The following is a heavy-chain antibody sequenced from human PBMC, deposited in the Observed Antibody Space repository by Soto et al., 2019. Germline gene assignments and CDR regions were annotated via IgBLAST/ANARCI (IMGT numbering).Heavy chain of an antibody. CDR1: GYSFTSYW. Sequence: GESLKISCRGSGYSFTSYWIGWVRQMPGKGLEWMGIIYPGDSDTRYSPSFQGQVTISADKSISTACLQWSSLKASDTAMYYCARLGWVSGWYYDSYYYGMDVWGQGTTVTVSS. D-gene: IGHD6-19*01. CDR3: ARLGWVSGWYYDSYYYGMDV. CDR2: IYPGDSDT. J-gene: IGHJ6*02. V-gene: IGHV5-51*01.